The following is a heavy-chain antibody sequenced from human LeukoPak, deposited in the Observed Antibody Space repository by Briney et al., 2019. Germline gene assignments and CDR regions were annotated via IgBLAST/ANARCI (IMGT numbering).Heavy chain of an antibody. J-gene: IGHJ4*02. V-gene: IGHV4-38-2*02. Sequence: KASETLSLTCTVSGYSISSGYYWGWIRQPPGKGLEWIGSIYHSGSTYYNPSLKSRVTISVDTSKNQFSLKLSSVTAADTAVYYCARGPQPLSGRRNYFDYWGQGTLVTVSS. CDR1: GYSISSGYY. D-gene: IGHD2-15*01. CDR2: IYHSGST. CDR3: ARGPQPLSGRRNYFDY.